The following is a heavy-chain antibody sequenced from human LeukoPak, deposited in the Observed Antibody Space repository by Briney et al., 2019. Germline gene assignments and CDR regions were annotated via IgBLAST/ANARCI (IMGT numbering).Heavy chain of an antibody. CDR1: GFTFGGYS. D-gene: IGHD3-16*02. J-gene: IGHJ4*02. Sequence: GSLRLSCAASGFTFGGYSMSWVREAPGKGLQWVSTITSGGDYMHYAHPMKHPITISRDDSKNSLYLHMNSLRAEDTAVYYCARVSIFGVVIANDYWGQGTVVTVSS. CDR3: ARVSIFGVVIANDY. V-gene: IGHV3-21*01. CDR2: ITSGGDYM.